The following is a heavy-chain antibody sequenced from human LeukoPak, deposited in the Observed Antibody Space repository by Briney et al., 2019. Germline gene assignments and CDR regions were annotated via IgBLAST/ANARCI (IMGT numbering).Heavy chain of an antibody. CDR2: ISYGGGNT. CDR3: ARDLGASGSPRDWYYFDD. V-gene: IGHV3-30*04. D-gene: IGHD1-26*01. Sequence: RGSLSLSCAVSTFSFSSYAMHWVRQAPGQGLEWVAVISYGGGNTYYAESAKGRFTIPRDNYRTVLYLQMARLRDEDAAVYYCARDLGASGSPRDWYYFDDWGQGTLVTVSS. J-gene: IGHJ4*02. CDR1: TFSFSSYA.